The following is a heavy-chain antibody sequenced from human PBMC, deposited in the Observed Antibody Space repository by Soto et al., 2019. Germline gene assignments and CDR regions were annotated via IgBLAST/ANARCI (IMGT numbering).Heavy chain of an antibody. D-gene: IGHD6-13*01. J-gene: IGHJ4*02. CDR1: GGSISSGGYY. Sequence: SETLSLTCTVSGGSISSGGYYWSWIRQHPGKGLEWIGYIYYSGSTYYNPSLKSRVTISVDTSKNQFSLKLSSVTAADTAVYYCARGRFSDGRRYSSSWPYYFDYWGQGTLVTVSS. CDR2: IYYSGST. V-gene: IGHV4-31*03. CDR3: ARGRFSDGRRYSSSWPYYFDY.